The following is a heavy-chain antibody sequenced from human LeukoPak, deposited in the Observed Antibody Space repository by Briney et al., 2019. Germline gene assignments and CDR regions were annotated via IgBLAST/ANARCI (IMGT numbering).Heavy chain of an antibody. V-gene: IGHV3-21*01. CDR1: GVTLSSYA. D-gene: IGHD3-22*01. Sequence: PGGSLRLSCAASGVTLSSYAMSWARQAPGKGLEWVSSISSSSSYIYYADSVKGRFTISRDNAKNSLYLQMNSLRAEDTAVYYCANTLNYDSSGRLIDYWGQGTLVTVSS. CDR2: ISSSSSYI. CDR3: ANTLNYDSSGRLIDY. J-gene: IGHJ4*02.